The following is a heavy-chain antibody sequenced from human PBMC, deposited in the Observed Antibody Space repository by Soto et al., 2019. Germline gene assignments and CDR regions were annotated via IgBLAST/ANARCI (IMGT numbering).Heavy chain of an antibody. CDR2: ISSSSSYI. CDR3: ARDSQMETFIDY. D-gene: IGHD1-1*01. V-gene: IGHV3-21*01. J-gene: IGHJ4*02. Sequence: GGSLRLSCAASGFTFRSYSMNWVRQAPGKGLEWVSSISSSSSYIYYADSVKGRFTISRDNAKNSLYLQMNSLRAEDTAVYYCARDSQMETFIDYWGQGTLVTVSS. CDR1: GFTFRSYS.